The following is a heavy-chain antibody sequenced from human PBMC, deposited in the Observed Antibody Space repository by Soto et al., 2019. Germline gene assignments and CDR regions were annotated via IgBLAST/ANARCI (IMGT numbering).Heavy chain of an antibody. J-gene: IGHJ4*02. D-gene: IGHD1-26*01. CDR2: ISAGGDGT. CDR1: GFSFSSYA. V-gene: IGHV3-23*01. Sequence: EVQLLESGGDLEQRGGSLRLSCAASGFSFSSYAMGWVRQAPGKGLDWVSSISAGGDGTYYADSVKGRFTISRDNSKNTVYLQMSSLRADDTAVYYCADGGRYPYYSGPGTLVSVSS. CDR3: ADGGRYPYY.